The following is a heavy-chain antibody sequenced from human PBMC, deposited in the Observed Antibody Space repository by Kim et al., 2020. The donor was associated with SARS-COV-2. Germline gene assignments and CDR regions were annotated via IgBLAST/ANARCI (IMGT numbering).Heavy chain of an antibody. V-gene: IGHV3-7*03. CDR2: INKDGSET. Sequence: GGSLRLSCAASGFTLSDYWMSWVRQAPGKGLEWVAKINKDGSETYYVDSVKGRFTISRDNAKNSLYLQVNSLRAEDTALYFCVRGGYKFFHPWGQDTLVIVSS. J-gene: IGHJ1*01. CDR1: GFTLSDYW. CDR3: VRGGYKFFHP. D-gene: IGHD1-1*01.